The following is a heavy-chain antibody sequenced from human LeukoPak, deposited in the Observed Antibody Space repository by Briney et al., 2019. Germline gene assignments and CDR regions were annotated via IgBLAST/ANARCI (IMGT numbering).Heavy chain of an antibody. CDR2: ILYDGSNE. J-gene: IGHJ4*02. D-gene: IGHD5-12*01. CDR1: GFTSNTYG. Sequence: PGRSLRLSCAASGFTSNTYGMHWVRQAPGKGLGWGAIILYDGSNEDYADSVKGRFTISRDNSKNTLYLQMNSLRAEDTAVYYCAKDPGLRLKYFDYWGQGTLVTVSS. V-gene: IGHV3-30*18. CDR3: AKDPGLRLKYFDY.